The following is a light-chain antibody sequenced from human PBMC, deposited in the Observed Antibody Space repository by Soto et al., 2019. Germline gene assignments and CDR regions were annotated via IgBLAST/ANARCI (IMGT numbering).Light chain of an antibody. J-gene: IGLJ2*01. CDR1: ISNIGNNF. CDR2: DTN. V-gene: IGLV1-44*01. Sequence: QSVLTQPPSVSAAPGQKVTISCSGSISNIGNNFVSWYRHLPGSAPQILIYDTNQQATGVPDRFSGSRSGTSASLAIHGLQSEDEADYHCAAWDDSLNGPVFGGGTKLTVL. CDR3: AAWDDSLNGPV.